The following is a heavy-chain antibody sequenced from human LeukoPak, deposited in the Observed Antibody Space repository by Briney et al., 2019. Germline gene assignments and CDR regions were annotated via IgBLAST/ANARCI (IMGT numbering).Heavy chain of an antibody. D-gene: IGHD4-23*01. V-gene: IGHV3-53*01. CDR3: VRISQGGNFVDY. Sequence: PGGSLRLSCVASGVTVSSNYRSRVRQAPGKGLQWVSVIYSGSSTYYADSVKGRFTISTDNSKNKLYLQMNSLRAEDTAVYYCVRISQGGNFVDYWGQGTLVTVSS. CDR2: IYSGSST. J-gene: IGHJ4*02. CDR1: GVTVSSNY.